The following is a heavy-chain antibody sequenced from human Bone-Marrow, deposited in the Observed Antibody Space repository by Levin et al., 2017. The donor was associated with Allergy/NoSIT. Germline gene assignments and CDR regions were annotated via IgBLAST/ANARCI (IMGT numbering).Heavy chain of an antibody. Sequence: GSLRLSCAASGFTFSSYWMSWVRQAPGKGLEWVANIKQDGSEKYYVDSVKGRFTISRDNTKNSLYLQMNSLRDEDTAVYYCARVGGSSWYNYFDYWGQGTLVTVSS. CDR3: ARVGGSSWYNYFDY. V-gene: IGHV3-7*01. CDR2: IKQDGSEK. J-gene: IGHJ4*02. CDR1: GFTFSSYW. D-gene: IGHD6-13*01.